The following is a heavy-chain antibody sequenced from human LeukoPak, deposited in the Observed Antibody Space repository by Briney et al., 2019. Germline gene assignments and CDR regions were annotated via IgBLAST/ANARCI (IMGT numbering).Heavy chain of an antibody. Sequence: SVKVSCKASGGTFSSYAISWVRQAPGQGLEWMGGIIPIFGTANYAQKFQGRVTITADESTSTAYMELSSLRSEDTAVYYCARGTKSLYDFWSGYYEGVFDYWGQGTLVTVSS. D-gene: IGHD3-3*01. CDR3: ARGTKSLYDFWSGYYEGVFDY. CDR1: GGTFSSYA. V-gene: IGHV1-69*01. CDR2: IIPIFGTA. J-gene: IGHJ4*02.